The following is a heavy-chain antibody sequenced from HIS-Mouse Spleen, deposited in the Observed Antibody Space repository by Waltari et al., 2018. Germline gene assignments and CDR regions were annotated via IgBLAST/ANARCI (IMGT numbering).Heavy chain of an antibody. Sequence: QLQLQESGPGLVKPSETLSLTCTVSGGSISSSSYYWGWIRQPPGKGLEWIGSIYYSGCTYYKPSLKSGVTISVDTSKSQFSLKLSSVNAADTAVYYCAREIPYSSSWYDWYFDLWGRGTLVTVSS. CDR3: AREIPYSSSWYDWYFDL. CDR2: IYYSGCT. CDR1: GGSISSSSYY. D-gene: IGHD6-13*01. V-gene: IGHV4-39*07. J-gene: IGHJ2*01.